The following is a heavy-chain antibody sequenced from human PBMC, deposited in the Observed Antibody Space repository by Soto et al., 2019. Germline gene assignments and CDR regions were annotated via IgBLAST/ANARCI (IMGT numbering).Heavy chain of an antibody. CDR3: ARDPWRTPPQAAFDV. D-gene: IGHD1-1*01. CDR2: IYFSGVT. V-gene: IGHV4-31*03. Sequence: SETLSLTCTVSGGSISSAGYYWSWIRQHPGKGLEWIGDIYFSGVTYYNPSLESRVTISVDTSKNQFSLRLSSVTAADTAVYYCARDPWRTPPQAAFDVWGQGTKVTVSS. J-gene: IGHJ3*01. CDR1: GGSISSAGYY.